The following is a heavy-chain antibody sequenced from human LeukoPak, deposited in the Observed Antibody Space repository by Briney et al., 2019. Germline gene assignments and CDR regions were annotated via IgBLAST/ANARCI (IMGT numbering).Heavy chain of an antibody. CDR2: IYHSGST. Sequence: SETLSLTCSVSGGSVSTYYWGWIRQPPGKGLEWIGSIYHSGSTYYNPSLKSRVTISVDTSKNQFSLKLSSVTAADTAVYYCARDGSEWLVLYYFDYWGQGTLVTVSS. J-gene: IGHJ4*02. D-gene: IGHD6-19*01. CDR3: ARDGSEWLVLYYFDY. CDR1: GGSVSTYY. V-gene: IGHV4-38-2*02.